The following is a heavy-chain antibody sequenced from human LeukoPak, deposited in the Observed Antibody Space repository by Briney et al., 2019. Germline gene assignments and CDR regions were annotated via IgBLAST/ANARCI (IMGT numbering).Heavy chain of an antibody. CDR1: GFTFSSYW. CDR2: IKQDGSEK. V-gene: IGHV3-7*05. D-gene: IGHD3-9*01. J-gene: IGHJ4*02. CDR3: AIWRSGFDWSTFDY. Sequence: GGSLRLSCAASGFTFSSYWMSWVRQAPGKGLEWVANIKQDGSEKYYVDSVKGRFIISRDNAKNSLYLQMNSLRAEDTAVYYCAIWRSGFDWSTFDYWGQGTLVTVSS.